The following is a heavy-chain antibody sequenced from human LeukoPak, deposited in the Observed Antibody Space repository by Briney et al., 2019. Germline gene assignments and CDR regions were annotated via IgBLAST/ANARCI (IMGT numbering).Heavy chain of an antibody. V-gene: IGHV4-34*01. CDR2: INHSGYT. Sequence: SETLSLTCAVSGVSFNDYYWSWVRQTPGKGPEWIGEINHSGYTNDSPSLKSRVTLSIDTSRKQFSLNLRSVTVADSGIYYCTRMTTGHDYWGQGTLVTVSS. J-gene: IGHJ4*02. CDR3: TRMTTGHDY. D-gene: IGHD4-17*01. CDR1: GVSFNDYY.